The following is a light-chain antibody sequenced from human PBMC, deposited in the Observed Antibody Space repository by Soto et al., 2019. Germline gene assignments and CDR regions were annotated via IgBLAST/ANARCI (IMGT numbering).Light chain of an antibody. V-gene: IGKV3-11*01. Sequence: EIVLTQSPATLSLSPGERATLSCRASQSVSSYLAWYQQKPGQAPRLLIYDASNSATGIPARFSGSGSRTDFTLTISSLEPEDFAVYYCQQRSNWLTFGGGTKVEIK. J-gene: IGKJ4*01. CDR1: QSVSSY. CDR2: DAS. CDR3: QQRSNWLT.